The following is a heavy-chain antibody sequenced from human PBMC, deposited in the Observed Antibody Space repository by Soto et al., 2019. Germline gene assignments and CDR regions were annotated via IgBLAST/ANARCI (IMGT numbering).Heavy chain of an antibody. Sequence: QVQVVESGGGVVQPGTSLTLACVTSGFIFTTYGMHWVRQAPGKGLEWVAAIQSDGSKKYYSDSMKGRFTISRDDSRNTLYLQMNSVRAEDTAQYYCGRDLQVGVIYFDPWGQGTLVTVSS. J-gene: IGHJ5*02. CDR2: IQSDGSKK. D-gene: IGHD1-26*01. V-gene: IGHV3-33*05. CDR3: GRDLQVGVIYFDP. CDR1: GFIFTTYG.